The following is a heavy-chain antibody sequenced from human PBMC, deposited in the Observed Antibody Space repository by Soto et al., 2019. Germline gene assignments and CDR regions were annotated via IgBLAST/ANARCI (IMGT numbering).Heavy chain of an antibody. CDR2: IATGGNT. D-gene: IGHD4-17*01. V-gene: IGHV3-13*01. J-gene: IGHJ2*01. Sequence: DVQRVESGGGLVQPGGSLRLSCEASGFTFSGYDMHWVRQAAGERLEWVSAIATGGNTYYAGSVKGRFTISREHAKNSLYLQINNVRAGDTAVYYCAREYGDWGYWYFDLWGRGTLVTVSS. CDR1: GFTFSGYD. CDR3: AREYGDWGYWYFDL.